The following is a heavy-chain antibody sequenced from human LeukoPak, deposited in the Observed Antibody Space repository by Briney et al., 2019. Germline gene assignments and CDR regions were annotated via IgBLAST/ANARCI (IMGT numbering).Heavy chain of an antibody. Sequence: GGSLRLSCTASGFTFGDYAMSWFRQAPGKGLEWVAVIWYDGSNKYYADSVKGRFTISRDNSKNTLYLQMNSLRAEDTAVYYCARPSLAYCGGDCYSWYYYGMDVWGQGTTVTVSS. J-gene: IGHJ6*02. CDR2: IWYDGSNK. CDR1: GFTFGDYA. D-gene: IGHD2-21*02. CDR3: ARPSLAYCGGDCYSWYYYGMDV. V-gene: IGHV3-33*01.